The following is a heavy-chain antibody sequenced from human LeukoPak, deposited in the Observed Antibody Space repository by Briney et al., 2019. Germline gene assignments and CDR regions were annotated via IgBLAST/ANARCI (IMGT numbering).Heavy chain of an antibody. J-gene: IGHJ4*03. D-gene: IGHD5-24*01. CDR2: IDHRGDT. CDR1: GGSFSRYY. V-gene: IGHV4-34*01. CDR3: ARGATISETGYFDF. Sequence: SETLSLTCAVYGGSFSRYYWSWIRQSPGKGLEWIAEIDHRGDTNYNPSVKSRVTISVDTSKNQCSLKVRSVSAADTAVYYCARGATISETGYFDFWGQGTPVTVSS.